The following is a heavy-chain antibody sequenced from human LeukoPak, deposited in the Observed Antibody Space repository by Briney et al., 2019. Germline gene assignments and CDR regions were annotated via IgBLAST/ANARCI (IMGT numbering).Heavy chain of an antibody. V-gene: IGHV4-34*01. Sequence: SETLSLTCAVYGGSFSGEYWSWIRQPPGKGLEWIGEINHSGSTNYNPSLKSRVTISVDTSKNQFSLKLSSVTAADTAVYYCARGDFWSGPGSHNWFDPWGQGTLVTVSS. J-gene: IGHJ5*02. D-gene: IGHD3-3*01. CDR1: GGSFSGEY. CDR2: INHSGST. CDR3: ARGDFWSGPGSHNWFDP.